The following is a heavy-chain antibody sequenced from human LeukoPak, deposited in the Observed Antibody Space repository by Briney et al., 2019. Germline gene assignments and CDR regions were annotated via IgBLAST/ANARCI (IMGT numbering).Heavy chain of an antibody. D-gene: IGHD6-13*01. J-gene: IGHJ3*02. CDR1: GFTFSTYW. Sequence: GGSLRLSCAASGFTFSTYWMSWVRQAPGKGLEWVSAISGSGGSTYYADSVKGRFTISRDNSKNTLYLQMNSLRAEDTAVYYCASTDSSSWYLSAFDIWGQGTMVTVSS. V-gene: IGHV3-23*01. CDR3: ASTDSSSWYLSAFDI. CDR2: ISGSGGST.